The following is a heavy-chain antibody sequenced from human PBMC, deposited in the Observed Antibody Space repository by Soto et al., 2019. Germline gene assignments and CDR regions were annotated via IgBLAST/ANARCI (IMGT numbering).Heavy chain of an antibody. J-gene: IGHJ4*02. CDR2: MYYSGST. CDR1: GGSINSGGYY. V-gene: IGHV4-31*03. CDR3: AGGYRQSGYSSSWVFDY. D-gene: IGHD6-13*01. Sequence: QVQLRESGPGLVKPSQTLSLTCTVSGGSINSGGYYWNWIRQHPGKGLEWIGYMYYSGSTYYNPSLRSRVIISADTSEIHFSMRVSSVTAAGTGVYCCAGGYRQSGYSSSWVFDYWGQGTLVNVSS.